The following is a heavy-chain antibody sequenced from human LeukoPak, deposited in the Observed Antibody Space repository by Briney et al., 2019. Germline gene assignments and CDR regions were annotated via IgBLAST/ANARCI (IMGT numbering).Heavy chain of an antibody. Sequence: SVKVSCKASGGTFSSYAISWVRQAPGQGLEWMGRIIPILGIANYAQKFQGRVTITADKSTSTAYMELSSLRSEDTAVYYCARRGARGYYYMDVWGKGTTVTVSS. V-gene: IGHV1-69*04. CDR3: ARRGARGYYYMDV. J-gene: IGHJ6*03. CDR1: GGTFSSYA. CDR2: IIPILGIA. D-gene: IGHD1-26*01.